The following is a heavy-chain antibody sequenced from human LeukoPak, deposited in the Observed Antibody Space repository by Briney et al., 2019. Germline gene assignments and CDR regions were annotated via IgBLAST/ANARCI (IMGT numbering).Heavy chain of an antibody. J-gene: IGHJ6*03. CDR2: IHYSGSA. Sequence: PSETLSLTCTVSGGSISIYYWSWIRQPPGKGLEWIGYIHYSGSANYNPSLKSRVTISVDTSKNQFSLKVSSVTAADTAVYYCARRSSDGYYYYYMDVWGKGTTVTVSS. CDR3: ARRSSDGYYYYYMDV. V-gene: IGHV4-59*01. CDR1: GGSISIYY. D-gene: IGHD3-10*01.